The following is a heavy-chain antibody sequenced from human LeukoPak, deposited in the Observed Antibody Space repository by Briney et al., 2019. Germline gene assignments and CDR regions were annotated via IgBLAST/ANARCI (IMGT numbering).Heavy chain of an antibody. V-gene: IGHV4-39*01. CDR1: GGSISSDSYY. Sequence: SETLSLTCTVSGGSISSDSYYWAWIRQPPGKGLEWIGSIYYTGSTNYHPSLKSRVTISADRSKNQFSLKLTSVTAADTAVYYCARRTYSTSPFDPWGQGTLVTVSS. CDR2: IYYTGST. J-gene: IGHJ5*02. CDR3: ARRTYSTSPFDP. D-gene: IGHD6-6*01.